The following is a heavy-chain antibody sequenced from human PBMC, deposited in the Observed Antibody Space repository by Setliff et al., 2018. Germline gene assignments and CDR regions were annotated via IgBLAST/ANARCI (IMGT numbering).Heavy chain of an antibody. J-gene: IGHJ4*02. Sequence: GGSLRLSCAASGFTFSSYAMSWVRQAPGKGLEWVAYISSSGISIDYADSVKGRFIISRDNAKNSLSLQMNSLRVEDTAVYYCVRDVAGGSHATYFDYWGQGTLVTVSS. D-gene: IGHD1-26*01. CDR3: VRDVAGGSHATYFDY. CDR2: ISSSGISI. CDR1: GFTFSSYA. V-gene: IGHV3-48*03.